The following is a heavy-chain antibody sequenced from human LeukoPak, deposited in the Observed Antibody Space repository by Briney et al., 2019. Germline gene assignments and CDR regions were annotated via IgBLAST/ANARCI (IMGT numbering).Heavy chain of an antibody. CDR1: GFTFSTYW. CDR2: INSDGSST. D-gene: IGHD6-13*01. V-gene: IGHV3-74*01. Sequence: PGGSLRLSCAASGFTFSTYWMHWVRQAPGKGLVWVSRINSDGSSTNYADSVEGRFTISRDNAKNTLYLQMNSLRAEDTAVYYCARDSLPGIAAAGSPLDYWGQGTLVTVSS. CDR3: ARDSLPGIAAAGSPLDY. J-gene: IGHJ4*02.